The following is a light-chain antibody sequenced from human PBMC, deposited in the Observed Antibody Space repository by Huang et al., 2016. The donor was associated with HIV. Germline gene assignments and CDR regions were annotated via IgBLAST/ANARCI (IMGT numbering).Light chain of an antibody. CDR2: AAS. J-gene: IGKJ2*01. Sequence: DIQMTQSPSSLSASVGDRVTLTCRASQTISTFLNWYQQKPGKAPKLLIYAASSLQSGGPSKFRGSGSGTDFTLTISSLQHEDFATYYCQQGYSTPYTFGQGTKLEIK. CDR1: QTISTF. V-gene: IGKV1-39*01. CDR3: QQGYSTPYT.